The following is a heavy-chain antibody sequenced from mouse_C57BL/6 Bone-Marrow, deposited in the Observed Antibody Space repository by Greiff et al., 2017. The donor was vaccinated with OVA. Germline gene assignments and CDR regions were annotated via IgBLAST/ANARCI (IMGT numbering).Heavy chain of an antibody. J-gene: IGHJ2*01. CDR1: GYTFTNYW. CDR3: ARWGGTIDY. D-gene: IGHD4-1*01. Sequence: VKVVESGAELVRPGTSVKMSCKASGYTFTNYWIGWAKQRPGHGLEWIGDIYPGGGYTNYNEKFKGKATLTADKSSSTAYMQFSSLTSEDSAIYYCARWGGTIDYWGQGTTLTVSS. V-gene: IGHV1-63*01. CDR2: IYPGGGYT.